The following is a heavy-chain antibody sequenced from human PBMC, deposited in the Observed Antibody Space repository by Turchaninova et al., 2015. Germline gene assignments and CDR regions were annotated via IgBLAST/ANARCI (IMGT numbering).Heavy chain of an antibody. V-gene: IGHV1-46*03. D-gene: IGHD5-24*01. CDR2: INHSGGSP. CDR3: ARWGDGYKLDY. Sequence: QVQLVQSGAEVKKPGASVKVSCKASGYTFTSYYMHWVRQAPGQVLEWMGIINHSGGSPSYAPKIQARVTLSRDTSTGTVYRELGSRGSEDTAGYYCARWGDGYKLDYWGQGTLVTVSS. J-gene: IGHJ4*02. CDR1: GYTFTSYY.